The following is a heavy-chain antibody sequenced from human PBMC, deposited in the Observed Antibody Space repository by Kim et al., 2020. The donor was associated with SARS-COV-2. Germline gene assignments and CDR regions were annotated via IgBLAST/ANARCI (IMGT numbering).Heavy chain of an antibody. J-gene: IGHJ5*02. D-gene: IGHD6-13*01. V-gene: IGHV3-30*03. CDR2: MSADGISR. CDR3: VRALSSWSDH. Sequence: GGSLRLSCSVSGFSLIGYVMHWVRQAPGRGLKWMALMSADGISRYYADSVEGRFIISRDNSNNTFYLQVKSLRPEDTAVYYCVRALSSWSDHWGQGTPVT. CDR1: GFSLIGYV.